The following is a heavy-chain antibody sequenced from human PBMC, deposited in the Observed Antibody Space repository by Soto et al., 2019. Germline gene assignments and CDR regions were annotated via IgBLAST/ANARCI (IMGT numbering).Heavy chain of an antibody. J-gene: IGHJ4*02. Sequence: QITLKESGPTLVKPTQTLTLTCTFSGFSLTTRGVGVGWIRQPPGKALEWLALIYWDDDEGYSPSLKSRLTITKDTSKTQVVLTVTNTDPVDTATYYCAHRPRGYTYHFDYWGQGTLVTVSS. CDR3: AHRPRGYTYHFDY. CDR1: GFSLTTRGVG. V-gene: IGHV2-5*02. CDR2: IYWDDDE. D-gene: IGHD5-18*01.